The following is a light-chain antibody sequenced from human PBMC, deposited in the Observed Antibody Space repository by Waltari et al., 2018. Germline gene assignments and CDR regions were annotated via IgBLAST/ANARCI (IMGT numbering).Light chain of an antibody. CDR1: SSDIGSQKY. J-gene: IGLJ3*02. Sequence: QSALTQPASVSGSPGQSITMSCTGTSSDIGSQKYVSWYQQHPGKAPKLMIYDVSERPSGVSNRFSGSKSVNTAYLTISGLQADDEADYYCCAYTGSVWVFGGGTKLTVL. CDR2: DVS. V-gene: IGLV2-14*03. CDR3: CAYTGSVWV.